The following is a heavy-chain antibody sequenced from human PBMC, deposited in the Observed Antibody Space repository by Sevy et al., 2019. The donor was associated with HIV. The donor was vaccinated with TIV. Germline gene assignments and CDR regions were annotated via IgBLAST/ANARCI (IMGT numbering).Heavy chain of an antibody. CDR2: IYYSGST. Sequence: SETLSLTCTVSGGSISSGGYYWSWIRQHPGKGLEWIGYIYYSGSTYYNPSLKSRVTISVDTSKNQFSLKLSSVTAAETAVYYCARENCSGGSCSQYNWFDPWGQGTLVTVSS. CDR3: ARENCSGGSCSQYNWFDP. J-gene: IGHJ5*02. CDR1: GGSISSGGYY. D-gene: IGHD2-15*01. V-gene: IGHV4-31*03.